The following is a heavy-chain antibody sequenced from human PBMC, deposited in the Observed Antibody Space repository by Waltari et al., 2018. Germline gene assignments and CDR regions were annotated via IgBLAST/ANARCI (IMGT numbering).Heavy chain of an antibody. Sequence: EVQLLESGGGLVQPGGSLRLSCAASGFTFSSYAISWVRQAPGEGLEWVSAISGSGVSTYYADSVKGRFTISRDNSKNTLYLQMNSLRAEDTAVYYCAPRGVLYMNPWGQGTLVTVSS. CDR3: APRGVLYMNP. V-gene: IGHV3-23*01. J-gene: IGHJ5*02. CDR2: ISGSGVST. D-gene: IGHD2-8*01. CDR1: GFTFSSYA.